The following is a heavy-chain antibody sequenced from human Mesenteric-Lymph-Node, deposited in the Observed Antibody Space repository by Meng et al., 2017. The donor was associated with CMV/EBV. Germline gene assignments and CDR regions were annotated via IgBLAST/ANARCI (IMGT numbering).Heavy chain of an antibody. D-gene: IGHD3-10*01. CDR1: GGSCSGYY. Sequence: LTCAVYGGSCSGYYWSWIRQPPGKGLEWIGEINHSGSTNYNPSLKSRVTISVDTSKNQFSLKLSSVTAADTAVYYCARYYYGSGSADYWGQGTLVTVSS. J-gene: IGHJ4*02. V-gene: IGHV4-34*01. CDR3: ARYYYGSGSADY. CDR2: INHSGST.